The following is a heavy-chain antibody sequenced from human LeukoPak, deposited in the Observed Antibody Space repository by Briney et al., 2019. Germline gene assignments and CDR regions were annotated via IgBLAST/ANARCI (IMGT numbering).Heavy chain of an antibody. CDR1: GFTFSTYW. Sequence: GGSLRLSCAASGFTFSTYWMSWVRQAPGKGLEWVANIKEDGSEKYYVDSVKGRFTISRDNAKKPLFLQMNSLRAEDTAVYCCARDGRGYTYGNDFWGQGSLVTVSS. D-gene: IGHD5-18*01. V-gene: IGHV3-7*03. J-gene: IGHJ4*02. CDR2: IKEDGSEK. CDR3: ARDGRGYTYGNDF.